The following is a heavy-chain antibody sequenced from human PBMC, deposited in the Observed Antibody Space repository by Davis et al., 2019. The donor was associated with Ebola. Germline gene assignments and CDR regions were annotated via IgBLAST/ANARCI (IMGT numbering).Heavy chain of an antibody. J-gene: IGHJ6*02. D-gene: IGHD4-17*01. V-gene: IGHV3-23*01. Sequence: PGGSLRLSCAASGFTFSRYAMRWVRQAPGKGMAWVSAISGGGGSTYYVDSVKGRSTSPRDTSKNPLYLQMNSLRAEDTAIYYCAKGSLYGSRSITAGVDVWGQGTTVTVSS. CDR2: ISGGGGST. CDR1: GFTFSRYA. CDR3: AKGSLYGSRSITAGVDV.